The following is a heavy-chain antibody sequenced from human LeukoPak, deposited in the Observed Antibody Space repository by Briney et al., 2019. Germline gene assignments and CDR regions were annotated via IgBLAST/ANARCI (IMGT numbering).Heavy chain of an antibody. CDR3: ARPKYDYVEVEN. J-gene: IGHJ4*02. Sequence: PGGSLRLSCAASGFTFSSYAMSWVRQAPGKGLEWVSAISGSGGSTYYADSVKGRFTISRDNSKNTVYLQMNSLRAEDTALYYCARPKYDYVEVENWGQGTLVTVSS. CDR2: ISGSGGST. D-gene: IGHD4-17*01. V-gene: IGHV3-23*01. CDR1: GFTFSSYA.